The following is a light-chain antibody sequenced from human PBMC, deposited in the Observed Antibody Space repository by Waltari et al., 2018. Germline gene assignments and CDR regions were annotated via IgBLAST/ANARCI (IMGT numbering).Light chain of an antibody. CDR3: QLYYSNPPFFT. CDR2: WAS. Sequence: DIVMTQSPDSLAVSLGERATISCKSSQSVFYTATNKNYLTWYQQKPGQPPKVLIYWASTRDSGVPDRFSGSGSGTDFTLTISGLQAEDVAVYYCQLYYSNPPFFTFGLGTKVDIK. J-gene: IGKJ3*01. CDR1: QSVFYTATNKNY. V-gene: IGKV4-1*01.